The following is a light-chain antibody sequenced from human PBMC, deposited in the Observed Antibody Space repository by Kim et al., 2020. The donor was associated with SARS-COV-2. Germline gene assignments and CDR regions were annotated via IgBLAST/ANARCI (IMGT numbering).Light chain of an antibody. Sequence: ASGGDRVNITCRASQGISSRLAWYQQEPGKAPKLLIYLASTLQSGVPSRFSGSGSATEFTLTVSSLQPEDFATYYCQQSTSYPITFGGGTKVDIK. CDR2: LAS. J-gene: IGKJ4*01. CDR3: QQSTSYPIT. V-gene: IGKV1-9*01. CDR1: QGISSR.